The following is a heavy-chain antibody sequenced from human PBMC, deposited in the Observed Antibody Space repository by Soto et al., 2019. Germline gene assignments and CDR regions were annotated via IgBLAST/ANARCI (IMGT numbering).Heavy chain of an antibody. CDR1: GFTFSSYD. J-gene: IGHJ6*02. V-gene: IGHV3-13*01. CDR3: ARVPNYYGMDV. Sequence: GGSLRLSCAASGFTFSSYDMHWVRQATGKGLEWVSAIGTAGDTYYPGSVKGRFTISRENAKNSLYLQMNSLRAEDTAVYYCARVPNYYGMDVWGQGTTVTVSS. CDR2: IGTAGDT.